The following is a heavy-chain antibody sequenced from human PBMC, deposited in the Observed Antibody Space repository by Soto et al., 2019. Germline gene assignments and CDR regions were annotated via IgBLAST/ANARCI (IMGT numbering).Heavy chain of an antibody. CDR2: IIPIFGTA. J-gene: IGHJ6*02. CDR1: GGTFSSYA. D-gene: IGHD3-22*01. V-gene: IGHV1-69*06. CDR3: ARDFIPDSSGHYPSYSYYYGMDV. Sequence: GASVKVSCKASGGTFSSYAISWGRQAPGQGLEWMGGIIPIFGTANYAQKFQCRGTITADKSTSPAYMELSSLRSDDPAVYYCARDFIPDSSGHYPSYSYYYGMDVCRQGHTVTVSS.